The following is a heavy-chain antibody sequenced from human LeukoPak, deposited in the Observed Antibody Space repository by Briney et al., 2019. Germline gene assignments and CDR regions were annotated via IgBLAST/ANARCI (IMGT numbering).Heavy chain of an antibody. CDR3: AREDSSSWYPS. CDR2: ISSSSSYI. Sequence: KPGGSLRLSCAASGFTFSSYSMNWVRQAPGKGLEWVSSISSSSSYIYYADSVRGRFTISRDNAKNSLYLQMNSLRAEDTAVHYCAREDSSSWYPSWGQGTLVTVSS. J-gene: IGHJ5*02. V-gene: IGHV3-21*01. CDR1: GFTFSSYS. D-gene: IGHD6-13*01.